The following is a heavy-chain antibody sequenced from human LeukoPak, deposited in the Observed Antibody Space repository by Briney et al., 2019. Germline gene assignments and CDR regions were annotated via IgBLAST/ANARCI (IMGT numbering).Heavy chain of an antibody. Sequence: GRSLRLSCAASGFTFSSYAMHWVRQAPGKGLEWVAVISYDGSNKYHADSVKGRFTISRDNSKNTLYLQMNSLRAEDTAVYYCARDKYGSVDYWGQGTLVTVSS. CDR2: ISYDGSNK. J-gene: IGHJ4*02. V-gene: IGHV3-30-3*01. D-gene: IGHD3-10*01. CDR3: ARDKYGSVDY. CDR1: GFTFSSYA.